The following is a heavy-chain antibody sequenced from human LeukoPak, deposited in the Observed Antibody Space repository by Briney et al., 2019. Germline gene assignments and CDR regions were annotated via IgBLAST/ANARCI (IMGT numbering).Heavy chain of an antibody. CDR1: GGSISSYY. CDR2: IYYSGST. CDR3: ARDPNYSYGSFDY. D-gene: IGHD5-18*01. V-gene: IGHV4-4*07. Sequence: SETLSLTCTVSGGSISSYYWSWIRQPAGKGLEWIGSIYYSGSTYCNPSLQSRVTISVDTSKNQFSLKLTSVTAADTAVYYCARDPNYSYGSFDYWGQGTLVTVSS. J-gene: IGHJ4*02.